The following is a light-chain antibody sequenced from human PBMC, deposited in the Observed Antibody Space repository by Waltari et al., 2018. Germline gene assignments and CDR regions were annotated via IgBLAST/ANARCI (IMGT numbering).Light chain of an antibody. J-gene: IGLJ2*01. CDR3: SSYTTATTLI. V-gene: IGLV2-14*01. CDR2: EVI. Sequence: QSALTQPASVSGSPGQSITISCTGTRSDVGPYRYVSWYQKHPGKTPNLILFEVINRPSGVSNRFSGSKSGNTASLTISGLLAEDEAEYYCSSYTTATTLIFGGGTKLTVL. CDR1: RSDVGPYRY.